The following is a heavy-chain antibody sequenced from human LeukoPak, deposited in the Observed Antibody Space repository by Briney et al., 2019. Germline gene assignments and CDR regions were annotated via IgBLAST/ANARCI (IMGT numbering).Heavy chain of an antibody. V-gene: IGHV4-31*03. CDR1: GGSISSGGYY. CDR2: IYYSGST. Sequence: KPSQTLSLTCTVSGGSISSGGYYWSWIRQHPGKGLEWIGYIYYSGSTNYNPSLKSRVTISVDTSKNQFSLKLSSVTAADTAVYYCARQNRGGNSPWYFDLWGRGTLVTVSS. D-gene: IGHD2-21*02. CDR3: ARQNRGGNSPWYFDL. J-gene: IGHJ2*01.